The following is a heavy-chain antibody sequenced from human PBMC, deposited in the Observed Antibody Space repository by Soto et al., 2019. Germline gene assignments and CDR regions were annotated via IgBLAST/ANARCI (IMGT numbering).Heavy chain of an antibody. Sequence: ASVKVSCKASGYTFTRSGISWVRQAPGQGLEWMGWISTYNGDTNYAQTFQGRVTMTTDTSTSTAYMELRSLRSDDTAVYYCARDAAVGLFDYWGQGTLVTVSS. CDR2: ISTYNGDT. V-gene: IGHV1-18*01. D-gene: IGHD1-26*01. J-gene: IGHJ4*02. CDR3: ARDAAVGLFDY. CDR1: GYTFTRSG.